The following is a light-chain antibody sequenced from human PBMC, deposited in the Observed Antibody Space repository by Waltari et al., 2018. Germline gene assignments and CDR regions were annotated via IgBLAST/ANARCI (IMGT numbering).Light chain of an antibody. V-gene: IGKV1-39*01. CDR3: QQSYSTSMYT. Sequence: DIQMTQSPSSLSASVGDRVTITCRASQSISSYLNWYQQKPGKAPKLLIHAASSLQSGVPSRFSGSGSGTDFTLTISSLQPEDFATYYCQQSYSTSMYTFGQGTKLEIK. CDR1: QSISSY. CDR2: AAS. J-gene: IGKJ2*01.